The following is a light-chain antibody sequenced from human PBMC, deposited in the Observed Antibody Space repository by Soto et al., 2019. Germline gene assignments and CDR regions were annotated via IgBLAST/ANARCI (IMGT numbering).Light chain of an antibody. CDR1: QSVLYSSNNKNY. CDR3: QQYYSSPHT. Sequence: DIVMTQSPDSLAVSLGERATINCKSSQSVLYSSNNKNYLAWYQQRPGQPPNLLIYWASTRESGVPDRFSGSGSGTDFTLNISSLQAEDVAVYYCQQYYSSPHTFGQGTKLEIK. V-gene: IGKV4-1*01. J-gene: IGKJ2*01. CDR2: WAS.